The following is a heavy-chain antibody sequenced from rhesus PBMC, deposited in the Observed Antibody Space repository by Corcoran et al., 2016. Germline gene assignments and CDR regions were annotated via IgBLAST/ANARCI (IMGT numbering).Heavy chain of an antibody. J-gene: IGHJ4*01. CDR3: ARYTVSGIDY. Sequence: QVQRQESGPGLVKPSETLSLTCTVSGGSISGYDWSWFRQPPGKGLEWIGNIDGNIAGTNYNPSLNSRVTISKDTSKNQSSLKLSSVTAADTAVYYCARYTVSGIDYWGQGVLVTVSS. V-gene: IGHV4-81*01. CDR1: GGSISGYD. CDR2: IDGNIAGT. D-gene: IGHD4-23*01.